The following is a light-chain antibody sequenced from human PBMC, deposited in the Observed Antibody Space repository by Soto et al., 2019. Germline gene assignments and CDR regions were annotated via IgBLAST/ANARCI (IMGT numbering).Light chain of an antibody. V-gene: IGLV2-8*01. CDR3: SSYTSTSRYV. J-gene: IGLJ1*01. CDR1: SSDVGGYNY. Sequence: QSVLTQPPSASGSPGQSVTISCTGTSSDVGGYNYVSWYQQHPGKAPKVMIYEVNKRPSGVPARFSGSKSGNTASLTISGLQAEDEADYYCSSYTSTSRYVFGAGTKVTVL. CDR2: EVN.